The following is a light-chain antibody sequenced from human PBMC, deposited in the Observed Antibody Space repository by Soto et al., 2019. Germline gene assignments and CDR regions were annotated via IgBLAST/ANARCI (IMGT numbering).Light chain of an antibody. J-gene: IGKJ1*01. Sequence: DIQMTQSPSTLSASVGDRVTITCRASQSISSWLDWYQQKPGKAPNLLIYKASSLESGVPSRFSGSGSGTEFTLTISSLQPDDIATYYCQQYNSYSWTFGQGPKVEIK. CDR3: QQYNSYSWT. CDR2: KAS. V-gene: IGKV1-5*03. CDR1: QSISSW.